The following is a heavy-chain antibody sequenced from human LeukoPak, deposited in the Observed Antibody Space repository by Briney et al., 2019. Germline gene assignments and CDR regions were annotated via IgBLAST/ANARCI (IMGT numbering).Heavy chain of an antibody. V-gene: IGHV5-51*01. D-gene: IGHD4-17*01. CDR1: GYTFSTCW. J-gene: IGHJ4*02. CDR2: MYPGDSDT. CDR3: ARLSTVTSRGSLGY. Sequence: GESLKISCKGSGYTFSTCWIGWVRQMPGKGLEWMGIMYPGDSDTRYSPSFQGQVTISADKSIGTAYLQWSSLKASDTAMYYCARLSTVTSRGSLGYWGQGTLVTVSS.